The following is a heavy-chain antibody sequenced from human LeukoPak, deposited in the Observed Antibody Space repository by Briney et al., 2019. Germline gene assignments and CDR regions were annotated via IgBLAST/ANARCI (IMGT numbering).Heavy chain of an antibody. J-gene: IGHJ4*02. CDR3: ASGPRRALGTLWN. CDR2: INHSGST. CDR1: GGSFSGSY. V-gene: IGHV4-34*01. D-gene: IGHD3-3*01. Sequence: SETLSLTCAVYGGSFSGSYWSWIRQPPGKGLEWIGEINHSGSTNYNPSLKSRVTISVDTSKNQFSMKLSSVTAADTAVYYCASGPRRALGTLWNWGQGTLVTVSS.